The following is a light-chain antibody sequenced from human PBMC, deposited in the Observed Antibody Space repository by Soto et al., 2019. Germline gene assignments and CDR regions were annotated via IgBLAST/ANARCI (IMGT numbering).Light chain of an antibody. Sequence: SYELTQPPSVSVAPGQTAIITCGGNNIGSKSVHWYQQKPGQAPVVVVYDDRDRASGIPERFSGSNSGNTATLTISRVEVGDEADYYCQVGDETSDHPVVFGGGTKLTVL. CDR3: QVGDETSDHPVV. J-gene: IGLJ2*01. CDR2: DDR. CDR1: NIGSKS. V-gene: IGLV3-21*02.